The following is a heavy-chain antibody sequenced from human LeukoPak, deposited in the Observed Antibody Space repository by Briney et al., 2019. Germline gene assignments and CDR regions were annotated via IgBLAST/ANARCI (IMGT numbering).Heavy chain of an antibody. Sequence: SETLSLTCTVSGGSISSYYWSWIRQPPGKGLEWIGYIYYSGSTNYNPSLKSRVTISVDTSKNQFSLKLSSVTAADTAVYYCARGQVAAAAWFDPWGQGTLVTVSS. D-gene: IGHD6-13*01. CDR1: GGSISSYY. CDR3: ARGQVAAAAWFDP. V-gene: IGHV4-59*01. CDR2: IYYSGST. J-gene: IGHJ5*02.